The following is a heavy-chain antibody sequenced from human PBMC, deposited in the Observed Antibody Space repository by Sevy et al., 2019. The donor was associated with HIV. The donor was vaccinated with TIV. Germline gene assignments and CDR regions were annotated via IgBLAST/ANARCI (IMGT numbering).Heavy chain of an antibody. J-gene: IGHJ4*02. D-gene: IGHD3-22*01. CDR3: AKVTYYYDSRGYPNYYFDY. CDR1: GGSITSYY. CDR2: IYNNGNT. V-gene: IGHV4-59*13. Sequence: SETLSLTCTVSGGSITSYYWSWIRQPPGNGLEWIGHIYNNGNTNYNPSLRSRVTISVDRSKNQFSLQLSSVTAADTAVYYCAKVTYYYDSRGYPNYYFDYWGQGTLVTVSS.